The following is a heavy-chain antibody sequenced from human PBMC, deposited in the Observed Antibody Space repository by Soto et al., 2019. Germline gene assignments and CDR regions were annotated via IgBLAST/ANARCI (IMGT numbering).Heavy chain of an antibody. D-gene: IGHD2-2*01. Sequence: QVQLQESGPGLVKPSETLSLTCTVSGGSISSYYWSWIRQPPGKGLEWIGYIYYSGSTNYNPSLKSRVTISVDTSKNQFSLKLSSVTAADTAVYYCAREPYCSSTSCYVALFDYWGQGTLVTVSS. CDR3: AREPYCSSTSCYVALFDY. J-gene: IGHJ4*02. CDR2: IYYSGST. CDR1: GGSISSYY. V-gene: IGHV4-59*01.